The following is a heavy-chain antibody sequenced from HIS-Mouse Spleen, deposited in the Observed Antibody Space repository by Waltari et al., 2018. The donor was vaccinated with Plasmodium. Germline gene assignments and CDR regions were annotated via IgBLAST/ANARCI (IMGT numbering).Heavy chain of an antibody. D-gene: IGHD6-13*01. CDR3: ARDRSAAALLGY. J-gene: IGHJ4*02. CDR2: ISSSSSYR. CDR1: GFTFSSYS. V-gene: IGHV3-21*01. Sequence: EVQLVESGGGLVKPGGSLRLSCAASGFTFSSYSMNWVRQAPGEGVEGVSSISSSSSYRYYADSVKGRFTISRDNAKNSLYLQMNSLRAEDTAVYYCARDRSAAALLGYWGQGTLVTVSS.